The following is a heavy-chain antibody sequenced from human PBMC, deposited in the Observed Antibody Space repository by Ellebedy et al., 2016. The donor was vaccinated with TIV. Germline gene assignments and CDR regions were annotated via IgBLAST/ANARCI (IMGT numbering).Heavy chain of an antibody. CDR3: AKYGDYRGLDY. J-gene: IGHJ4*02. CDR2: ISDSGGST. Sequence: GESLKISXAASRFTFSSYAMSWVRQAPGKGLEWVSSISDSGGSTYYADSVKGRFTISRDNSKKTMYLQMNSLRAEDTAVYYCAKYGDYRGLDYWGQGTLVTVSS. D-gene: IGHD4-17*01. CDR1: RFTFSSYA. V-gene: IGHV3-23*01.